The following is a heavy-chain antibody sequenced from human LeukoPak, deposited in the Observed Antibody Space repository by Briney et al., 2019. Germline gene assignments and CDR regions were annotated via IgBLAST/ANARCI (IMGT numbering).Heavy chain of an antibody. CDR3: ANSSLG. Sequence: GGSQRLSCAASGFTFSSYALTWVRQAPGKGLEWVSSISDSGDRTHYADSVKGRFTISRVNSQNTLLLRMSNLRTEDTAVYYCANSSLGWGQGTLVTVSS. CDR2: ISDSGDRT. J-gene: IGHJ4*02. CDR1: GFTFSSYA. V-gene: IGHV3-23*01.